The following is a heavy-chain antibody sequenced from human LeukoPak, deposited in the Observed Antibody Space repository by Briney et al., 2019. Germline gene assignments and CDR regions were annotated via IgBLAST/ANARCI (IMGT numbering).Heavy chain of an antibody. J-gene: IGHJ2*01. CDR1: GFTFSSYA. CDR2: ISSGGNT. V-gene: IGHV3-23*01. Sequence: GGSPRLSCAASGFTFSSYAMSWVRQAPGKGLEWVSAISSGGNTYYTDSVKGRFTISRDNSKSTLYLQMNSLRGEDTAIYYCARDWYFDLWGRGTLVTVSS. CDR3: ARDWYFDL.